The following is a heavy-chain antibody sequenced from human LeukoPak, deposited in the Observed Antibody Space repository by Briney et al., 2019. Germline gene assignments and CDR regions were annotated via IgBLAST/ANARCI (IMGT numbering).Heavy chain of an antibody. V-gene: IGHV4-59*01. CDR3: ASGSYYYDSSGYYDYYYYYMDV. CDR1: GGSISSYY. D-gene: IGHD3-22*01. Sequence: PSETLSLTCTVSGGSISSYYWSWIRQPPGKGLEWIGYIYYTGSTNYNPSLKSRVTISVDTSKNQFSLKLSSVTAADTAVYYCASGSYYYDSSGYYDYYYYYMDVWGKGTTVTVSS. J-gene: IGHJ6*03. CDR2: IYYTGST.